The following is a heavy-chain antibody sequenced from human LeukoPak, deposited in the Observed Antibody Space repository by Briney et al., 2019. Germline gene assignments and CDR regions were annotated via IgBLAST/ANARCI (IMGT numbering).Heavy chain of an antibody. CDR1: GFTFSSYS. CDR2: ISSSSSTI. J-gene: IGHJ4*02. Sequence: GGSLRLSCAASGFTFSSYSMNWVRQAPGKGLEWVSYISSSSSTIYYADSVKGRFTISRDNAKNSLYLQMNSLRAEDTAVYYCASGLEGRDYWGQGTLVTVSS. V-gene: IGHV3-48*01. CDR3: ASGLEGRDY. D-gene: IGHD3-10*01.